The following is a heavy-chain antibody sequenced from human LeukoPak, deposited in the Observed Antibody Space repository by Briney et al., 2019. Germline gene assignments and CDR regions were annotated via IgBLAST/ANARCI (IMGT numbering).Heavy chain of an antibody. Sequence: PSETLSLTCTVSGGSISSHYWSWIRQPPGKGLEWIGYIYYSGSTNYNPSLKSRVTISVDTSKNQFSLKLSSVTAADTAVYYCASVSGYYYDSTIDYWGQGTLVTVSS. CDR1: GGSISSHY. D-gene: IGHD3-22*01. CDR2: IYYSGST. V-gene: IGHV4-59*11. CDR3: ASVSGYYYDSTIDY. J-gene: IGHJ4*02.